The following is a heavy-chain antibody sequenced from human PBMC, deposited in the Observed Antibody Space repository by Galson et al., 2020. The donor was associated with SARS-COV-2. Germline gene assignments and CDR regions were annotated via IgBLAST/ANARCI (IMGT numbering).Heavy chain of an antibody. CDR2: ISAYNGNT. J-gene: IGHJ6*03. CDR1: GYTFTSYG. CDR3: ARLSPEADIVVVPGMDV. D-gene: IGHD2-2*01. V-gene: IGHV1-18*01. Sequence: ASVKVSCKASGYTFTSYGISWVRQAPGQGLEWMGWISAYNGNTNYAQKLQGRVTMTTDTSTSTAYMEPRSLRSDDTAVYYCARLSPEADIVVVPGMDVWGKGTTVTVSS.